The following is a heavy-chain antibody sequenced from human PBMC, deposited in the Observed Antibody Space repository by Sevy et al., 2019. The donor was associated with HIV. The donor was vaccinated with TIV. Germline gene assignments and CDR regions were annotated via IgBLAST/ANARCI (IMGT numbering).Heavy chain of an antibody. D-gene: IGHD2-21*01. Sequence: GGSLRLSCAASGFIFSNVWMSWFRQAPGKGLEWVGHIKSKTDGGTTDYAAPVKGRFTISRDDSKNTLFLQMTSLKTEDTAVYYCTTGGSILQHWGQGILLTVSS. CDR2: IKSKTDGGTT. V-gene: IGHV3-15*01. CDR1: GFIFSNVW. CDR3: TTGGSILQH. J-gene: IGHJ4*02.